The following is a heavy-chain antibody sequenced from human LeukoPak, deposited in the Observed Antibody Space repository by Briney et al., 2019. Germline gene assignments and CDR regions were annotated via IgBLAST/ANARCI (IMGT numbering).Heavy chain of an antibody. D-gene: IGHD3-10*01. Sequence: GGSLRLSCAASGFTFSNFDMHWVRQVTGKRLEWVSTIGSAGNTYYLDSVKGRFATSRDNAKSSLYLQMNSLRDGDTAVYYCARRHYGPGSYQGDWYLDLWGRGTLVTVSS. CDR3: ARRHYGPGSYQGDWYLDL. J-gene: IGHJ2*01. V-gene: IGHV3-13*01. CDR2: IGSAGNT. CDR1: GFTFSNFD.